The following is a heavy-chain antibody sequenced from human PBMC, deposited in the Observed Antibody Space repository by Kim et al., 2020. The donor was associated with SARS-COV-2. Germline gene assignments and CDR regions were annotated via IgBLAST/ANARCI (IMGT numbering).Heavy chain of an antibody. D-gene: IGHD3-10*01. CDR2: IYYSGST. CDR3: AREVDYYGSGGPLYYYGMDV. V-gene: IGHV4-59*01. CDR1: GGSISSYY. J-gene: IGHJ6*02. Sequence: SQTLSLTCTVSGGSISSYYWSWIRQPPGKGLEWIGYIYYSGSTNYNPSLKSRVTISVDTSKNQFSLKLSSVTAADTAVYYCAREVDYYGSGGPLYYYGMDVWGQGTKVTVSS.